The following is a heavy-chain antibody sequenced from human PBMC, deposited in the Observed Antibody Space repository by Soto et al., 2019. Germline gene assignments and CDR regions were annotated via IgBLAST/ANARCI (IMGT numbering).Heavy chain of an antibody. Sequence: GGSLRLSCAASGFTFSSYAMSWVRQASGKGLEWVSAISGIGGSTYYADSVKGRFTISRDNSKNTLYLQMNSLRAEDTAVYYCAKSDRRQLVRPNWFDPWGQGTLVTVSS. V-gene: IGHV3-23*01. CDR3: AKSDRRQLVRPNWFDP. CDR2: ISGIGGST. J-gene: IGHJ5*02. CDR1: GFTFSSYA. D-gene: IGHD6-13*01.